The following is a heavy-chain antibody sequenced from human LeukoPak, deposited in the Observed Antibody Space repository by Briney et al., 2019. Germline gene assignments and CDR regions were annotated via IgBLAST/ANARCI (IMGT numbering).Heavy chain of an antibody. CDR2: IYYSGST. Sequence: PSETLSLTCTVSGGSISSSSYYWGWIRQPPGKGLEWIGSIYYSGSTYYNPSLKSRVTISVDTSKNQFSLKLSSVTAADTAVYYCARGRDIVRGVIIGGYSFDIWGLGTMVTVSS. J-gene: IGHJ3*02. CDR1: GGSISSSSYY. V-gene: IGHV4-39*01. D-gene: IGHD3-10*01. CDR3: ARGRDIVRGVIIGGYSFDI.